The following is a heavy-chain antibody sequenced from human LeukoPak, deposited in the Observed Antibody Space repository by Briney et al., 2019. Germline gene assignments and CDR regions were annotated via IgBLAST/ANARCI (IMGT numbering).Heavy chain of an antibody. CDR1: GYTFTSYG. Sequence: ASVKISCKASGYTFTSYGISWVRQALGQGLEWMGWINAYNGNTNYAQKLQGRVTMTTDTSTSTAYMELRSLRSDDTAVYYCARAGYDILTLAPDPANDYWGQGTLVTVSS. V-gene: IGHV1-18*01. CDR3: ARAGYDILTLAPDPANDY. D-gene: IGHD3-9*01. J-gene: IGHJ4*02. CDR2: INAYNGNT.